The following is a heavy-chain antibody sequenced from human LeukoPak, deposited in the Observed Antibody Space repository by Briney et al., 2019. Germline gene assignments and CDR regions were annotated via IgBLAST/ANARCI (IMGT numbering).Heavy chain of an antibody. J-gene: IGHJ3*01. V-gene: IGHV4-4*02. Sequence: SGTLSLTCAVSGGSISSSNWWSWVRQPPGKGLEWIGEIYHSGSTNYNPSLKSRVTISVDTSKNQFSLKLSSVTAADTAVYYCARVPRITMVRGVIDQWGQGTMVTVSS. CDR3: ARVPRITMVRGVIDQ. CDR1: GGSISSSNW. CDR2: IYHSGST. D-gene: IGHD3-10*01.